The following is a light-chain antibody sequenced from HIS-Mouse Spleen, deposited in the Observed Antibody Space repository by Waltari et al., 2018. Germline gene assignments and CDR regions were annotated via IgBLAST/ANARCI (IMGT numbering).Light chain of an antibody. CDR1: QSVSSN. CDR3: QQYNNWLWT. CDR2: GAS. Sequence: EIVMTQSPATLSVSPGERATLSCRASQSVSSNLAWYQQKPGQDPRLLIYGASIRATGIPARFSGSGSGTEFTLTISILQSEDFAVYYCQQYNNWLWTFGQGTKVEIK. V-gene: IGKV3D-15*03. J-gene: IGKJ1*01.